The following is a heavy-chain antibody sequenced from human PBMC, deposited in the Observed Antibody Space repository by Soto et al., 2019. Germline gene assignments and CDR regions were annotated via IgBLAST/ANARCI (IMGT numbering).Heavy chain of an antibody. CDR2: IYYSGST. V-gene: IGHV4-61*08. D-gene: IGHD6-13*01. Sequence: QVQLQESGPGLVKPSETLSLTCTVSVSGGSVSTGVHYWSWIRQPPGKGLEWIGYIYYSGSTNYNPSLKSRVTISVDTSKNQFSLKLTSVTAAHTAVYYCARGYYTSWYWFDRWGRGTLVTVSP. J-gene: IGHJ2*01. CDR1: GGSVSTGVHY. CDR3: ARGYYTSWYWFDR.